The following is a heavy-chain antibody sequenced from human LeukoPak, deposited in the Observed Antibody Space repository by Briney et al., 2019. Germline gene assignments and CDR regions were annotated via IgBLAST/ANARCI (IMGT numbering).Heavy chain of an antibody. D-gene: IGHD3-3*01. J-gene: IGHJ4*02. CDR2: ISYDGSNK. Sequence: GGSLRLSCAASGFTFSSYAMSWVRQAPGKGLEWVAVISYDGSNKYYAGSVKGRFTISRDNSKNTLYLQMNSLRAEDTAVYYCAKDHHPLITIFGVVMDYWGQGTLVTVSS. CDR1: GFTFSSYA. CDR3: AKDHHPLITIFGVVMDY. V-gene: IGHV3-30*18.